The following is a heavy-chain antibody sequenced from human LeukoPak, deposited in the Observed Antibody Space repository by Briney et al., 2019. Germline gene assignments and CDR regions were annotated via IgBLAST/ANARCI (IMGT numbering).Heavy chain of an antibody. D-gene: IGHD1-14*01. CDR1: GFTFTSSA. CDR3: AAGNPWYYYGMDV. J-gene: IGHJ6*02. CDR2: IVVGSGNT. V-gene: IGHV1-58*02. Sequence: SVKVSCKASGFTFTSSAMQWVRQARGQRLEWIGWIVVGSGNTNYAQKFQERVTITRDMSTSTAYMELSSLRSEDTAVYYCAAGNPWYYYGMDVWGQGTTVTVSS.